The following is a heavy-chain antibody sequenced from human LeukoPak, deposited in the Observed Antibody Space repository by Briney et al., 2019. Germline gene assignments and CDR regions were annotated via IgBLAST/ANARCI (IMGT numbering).Heavy chain of an antibody. Sequence: ASVKVSCKASGYTFTSYYMHWVRQAPGQGLEWMGIINPSGGSTSYAQKFQGRVTMTRDTSTSTVYMELSSLRSEDTAVYYCVRVLCDFWSGYPPGYCYYYMDVWGKGTTVTVSS. CDR1: GYTFTSYY. CDR3: VRVLCDFWSGYPPGYCYYYMDV. CDR2: INPSGGST. J-gene: IGHJ6*03. D-gene: IGHD3-3*01. V-gene: IGHV1-46*01.